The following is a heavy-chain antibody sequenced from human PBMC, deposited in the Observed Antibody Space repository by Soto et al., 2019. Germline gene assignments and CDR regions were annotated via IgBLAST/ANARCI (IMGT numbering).Heavy chain of an antibody. CDR2: IIPIFGTA. CDR3: AIDKGSSSKGGFAS. Sequence: AEVNVSCKETGGTFSSYAISWVRQAPGQGLEWMGGIIPIFGTANYAQKFQGRVTITADESTSTAYMELSSLRSEDTAVYYCAIDKGSSSKGGFASWGQGTLSPLSS. D-gene: IGHD6-13*01. J-gene: IGHJ4*02. V-gene: IGHV1-69*19. CDR1: GGTFSSYA.